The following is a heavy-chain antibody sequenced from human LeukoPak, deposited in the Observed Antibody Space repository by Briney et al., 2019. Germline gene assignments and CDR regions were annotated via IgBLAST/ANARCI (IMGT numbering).Heavy chain of an antibody. CDR2: ISGSGGST. D-gene: IGHD3-10*01. V-gene: IGHV3-23*01. Sequence: PGGSLRLSCAASGFTFSSYDMSWVRQAPWKELEWVSGISGSGGSTYYADSVKGRFTISRDNSRNTLYLQMNSLRAEDTALYFCAKDPVAVRAPSAFDIWGHGTMVTVSS. CDR1: GFTFSSYD. J-gene: IGHJ3*02. CDR3: AKDPVAVRAPSAFDI.